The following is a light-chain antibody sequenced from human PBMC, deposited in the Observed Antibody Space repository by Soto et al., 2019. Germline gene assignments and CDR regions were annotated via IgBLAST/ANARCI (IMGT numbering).Light chain of an antibody. CDR2: AAS. CDR3: QQLNSYPLT. Sequence: DIQLTQSPSFLSASVGDRVTITCRASQGISSYLAWYQQEPGKAPKLLIYAASTLQSGVPSRFSGSGSATEFTLTISSLQPEDFATYYCQQLNSYPLTFGGGTGVEIK. V-gene: IGKV1-9*01. CDR1: QGISSY. J-gene: IGKJ4*01.